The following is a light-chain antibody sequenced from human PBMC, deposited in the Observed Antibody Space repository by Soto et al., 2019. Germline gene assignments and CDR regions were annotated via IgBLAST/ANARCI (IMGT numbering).Light chain of an antibody. CDR1: QSIRSGR. CDR3: QEYDAPPPIT. J-gene: IGKJ5*01. Sequence: IVLTKSPDTLSLSPGERATLSCRASQSIRSGRLAWYQQKPGQAPRLVIFDASYRASGIPVRFSGSGSGTDFTLTITRLEPEDFAVYYCQEYDAPPPITFGLGTRLEIK. V-gene: IGKV3-20*01. CDR2: DAS.